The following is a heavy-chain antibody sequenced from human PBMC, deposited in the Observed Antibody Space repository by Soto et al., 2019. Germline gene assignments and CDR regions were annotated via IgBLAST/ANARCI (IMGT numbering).Heavy chain of an antibody. J-gene: IGHJ4*02. CDR3: ARRAETNGWNVFGANKYYFDF. CDR2: LNPNTGNS. CDR1: GYTFTSYD. D-gene: IGHD1-1*01. V-gene: IGHV1-8*01. Sequence: QVQLVQSGAEVRKPGASVKVSCEASGYTFTSYDIYWVRQATGQGLEWMGWLNPNTGNSGYAQKFQGRITVTSDTSITTVHMELSSLRSEDTAVYYCARRAETNGWNVFGANKYYFDFWGREPWSPSPQ.